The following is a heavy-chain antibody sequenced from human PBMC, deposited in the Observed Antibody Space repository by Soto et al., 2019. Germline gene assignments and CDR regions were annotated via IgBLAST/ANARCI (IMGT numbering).Heavy chain of an antibody. D-gene: IGHD3-9*01. Sequence: SETLSLTCAVYVGSFSGYYWSWIRQPPGKWLEWVGEIDRSGSTKXXPSLKSRVXISVDTSKNQVXLKLSXVTAAGTPGXYCARGRRHFDWLLTNWSDPWGQGTLVX. CDR3: ARGRRHFDWLLTNWSDP. J-gene: IGHJ5*02. CDR2: IDRSGST. V-gene: IGHV4-34*01. CDR1: VGSFSGYY.